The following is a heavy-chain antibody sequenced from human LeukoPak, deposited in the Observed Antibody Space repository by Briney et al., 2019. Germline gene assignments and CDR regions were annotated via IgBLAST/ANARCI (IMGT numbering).Heavy chain of an antibody. V-gene: IGHV5-51*01. CDR1: GYSFSSYW. CDR3: ARRHDGGGWNYYAMDV. D-gene: IGHD4-23*01. Sequence: HGESLKISCKGSGYSFSSYWIAWARRMPGKGLEWMGIIFPGDSDTRYSPSFEGQVTISADKSISTAYLQWSSLKASDTGMYFCARRHDGGGWNYYAMDVWGQGTTVTVSS. CDR2: IFPGDSDT. J-gene: IGHJ6*02.